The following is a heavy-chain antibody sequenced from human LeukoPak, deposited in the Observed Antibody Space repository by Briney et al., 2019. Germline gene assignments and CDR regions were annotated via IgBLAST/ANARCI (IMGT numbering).Heavy chain of an antibody. V-gene: IGHV4-39*01. J-gene: IGHJ6*03. CDR2: TYHSVST. Sequence: PSETLSLTCALSVGSISTSSYYWGWIRQPPGEGLEWIGNTYHSVSTYCNPSRKSRVTISVDTYKNRFSLKLKSVTAADTAVYYCATTTLTLGYYYYYMDVWDRGTTVTVSS. CDR3: ATTTLTLGYYYYYMDV. CDR1: VGSISTSSYY. D-gene: IGHD4-17*01.